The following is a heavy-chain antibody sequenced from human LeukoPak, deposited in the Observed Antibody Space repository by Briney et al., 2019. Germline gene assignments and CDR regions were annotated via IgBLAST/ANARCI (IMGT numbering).Heavy chain of an antibody. CDR3: ARTGVPTGTYYFDY. CDR2: IYTSGST. Sequence: SETLSLTCTVSGGSISSYYWSWIRQPAGKGLEWIGRIYTSGSTNYNPSLKSRVTMSVDTSKNQFSLKLSSVTAADTAVYYCARTGVPTGTYYFDYWGQGTLVTVSS. CDR1: GGSISSYY. V-gene: IGHV4-4*07. D-gene: IGHD1-1*01. J-gene: IGHJ4*02.